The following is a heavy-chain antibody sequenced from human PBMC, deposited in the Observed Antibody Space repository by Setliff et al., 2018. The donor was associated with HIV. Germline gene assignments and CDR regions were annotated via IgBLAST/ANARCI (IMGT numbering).Heavy chain of an antibody. D-gene: IGHD3-3*01. CDR3: ARGGRGVVTSFDS. CDR2: IHYSGNT. V-gene: IGHV4-31*02. J-gene: IGHJ4*02. CDR1: GGSISSGGYY. Sequence: SETLSLTCTVSGGSISSGGYYWSWIRQHPGKGLEWIGYIHYSGNTYSNPSLNSRISISVDMSKNKFPLKLSSLTAADTAVYYCARGGRGVVTSFDSWGPGTLVTVSS.